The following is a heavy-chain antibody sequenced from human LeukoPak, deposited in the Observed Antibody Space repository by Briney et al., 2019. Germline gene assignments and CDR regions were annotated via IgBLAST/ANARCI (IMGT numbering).Heavy chain of an antibody. CDR3: AKAPTPTGFYMHY. CDR2: ISSSSSYT. D-gene: IGHD3-9*01. J-gene: IGHJ4*02. Sequence: KTGGSLRLSCAASGFTFSDYYMSWIRQAPGKGLEWVSYISSSSSYTNYADSVKGRFTISRDNAKNSLYLQMNSLRAEDTALYYCAKAPTPTGFYMHYWGQGTLVTVSS. CDR1: GFTFSDYY. V-gene: IGHV3-11*05.